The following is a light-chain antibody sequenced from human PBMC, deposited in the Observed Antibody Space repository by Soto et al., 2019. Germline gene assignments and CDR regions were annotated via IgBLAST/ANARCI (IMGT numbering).Light chain of an antibody. J-gene: IGLJ1*01. CDR3: TSYASGSADV. Sequence: QSALTQPPSVSGSPGQSVAISCTGTSSDVGGYNRVSWYQQAPGKAPKLLIYDVSNRPSGGSTRFSGSKSGNTASLTISGLQAEDEADYYSTSYASGSADVFGPGTKLTVL. CDR2: DVS. V-gene: IGLV2-18*02. CDR1: SSDVGGYNR.